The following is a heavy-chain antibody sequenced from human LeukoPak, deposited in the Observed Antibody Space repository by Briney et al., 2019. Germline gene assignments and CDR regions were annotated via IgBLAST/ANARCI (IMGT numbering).Heavy chain of an antibody. J-gene: IGHJ4*02. V-gene: IGHV1-18*01. Sequence: GASVKVSCKASGYTFTNYGISWVRQAPGQGLEWMGWISAYNGNTNYAQKFQGRVTITTDESTSTAYMELSSLRSEDTAVYYCASWGIAVAGSRLDYWGQGTLVTVSS. CDR2: ISAYNGNT. CDR1: GYTFTNYG. CDR3: ASWGIAVAGSRLDY. D-gene: IGHD6-19*01.